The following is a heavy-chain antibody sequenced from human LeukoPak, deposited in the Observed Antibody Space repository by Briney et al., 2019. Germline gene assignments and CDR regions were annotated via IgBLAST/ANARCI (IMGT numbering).Heavy chain of an antibody. D-gene: IGHD4-23*01. Sequence: PSETLSLTCTVSGGSISSGGYYWSWIRQHPGKGLEWIVYIYYSGSTYYNPSLKSRVTISVDTSKNQFSLKLSSVTAADTAVYYCARDRGGNSGYYGMDVWGQGTTVTVSS. CDR1: GGSISSGGYY. V-gene: IGHV4-31*03. J-gene: IGHJ6*02. CDR3: ARDRGGNSGYYGMDV. CDR2: IYYSGST.